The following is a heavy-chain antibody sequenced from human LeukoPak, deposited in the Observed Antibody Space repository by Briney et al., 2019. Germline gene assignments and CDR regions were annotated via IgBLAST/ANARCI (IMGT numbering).Heavy chain of an antibody. D-gene: IGHD3-3*01. CDR3: AKGYDFWSGYYHY. Sequence: GGSLRLSCAASGFTFSSYGMHWVRQAPGKGLEWVAFIRYDGSNKYYADSVKGRFTISRDNSKNTLYLQMNSLRAEDTAVYYCAKGYDFWSGYYHYWGQGTLVTVSS. CDR1: GFTFSSYG. V-gene: IGHV3-30*02. CDR2: IRYDGSNK. J-gene: IGHJ4*02.